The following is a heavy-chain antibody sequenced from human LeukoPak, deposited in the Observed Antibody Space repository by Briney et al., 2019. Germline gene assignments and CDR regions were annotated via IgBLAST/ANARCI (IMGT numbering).Heavy chain of an antibody. Sequence: PGRCLRPSCAASGLSFSTYATSSVRQPPGKGLEWVSAISGSGGTTYYAESVEGPFTISRANSKNTLYLQMNRLRAQHTAVYYCAKTPVKVTTPPLYFDYWGQGTLVTVSS. J-gene: IGHJ4*02. V-gene: IGHV3-23*01. D-gene: IGHD1-1*01. CDR3: AKTPVKVTTPPLYFDY. CDR1: GLSFSTYA. CDR2: ISGSGGTT.